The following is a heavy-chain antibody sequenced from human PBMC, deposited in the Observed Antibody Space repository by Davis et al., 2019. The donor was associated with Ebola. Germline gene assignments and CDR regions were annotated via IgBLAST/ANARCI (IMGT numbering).Heavy chain of an antibody. CDR2: INPHNGNT. CDR1: GYTFTNYG. CDR3: ARDEWELLSGFYGY. V-gene: IGHV1-18*04. J-gene: IGHJ4*02. D-gene: IGHD1-26*01. Sequence: ASVKVSCKASGYTFTNYGITWVRQAPGQGLEWMGWINPHNGNTNYAQNVQGRVAMTTDTSTNTAYMEVGSLRSDDTAVYYCARDEWELLSGFYGYWGQGTLVTVSS.